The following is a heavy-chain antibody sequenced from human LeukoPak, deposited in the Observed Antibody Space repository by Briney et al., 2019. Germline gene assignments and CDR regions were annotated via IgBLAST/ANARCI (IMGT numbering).Heavy chain of an antibody. CDR3: AGGRYGREFDY. J-gene: IGHJ4*02. D-gene: IGHD6-25*01. CDR2: INHSGST. CDR1: GGSFSGYY. V-gene: IGHV4-34*01. Sequence: SETLSLTCAVYGGSFSGYYWSWIRQPPGKGLEWIGEINHSGSTNYNPSLKSRVTISVDTSKNQFSLKLSSVTAADTAVYYCAGGRYGREFDYWGQGTLVTVSS.